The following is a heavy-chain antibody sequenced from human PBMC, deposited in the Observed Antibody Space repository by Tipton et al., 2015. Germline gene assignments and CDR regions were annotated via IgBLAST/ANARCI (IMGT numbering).Heavy chain of an antibody. Sequence: TLSLTCAVYGGTLRDYQLSWIRQPPGKGLEWFGEVNHRGSTNYNPSLKSRVTISRDTSKNQFSLKLNSVTAADTAVYYCARTGGVHSSGWEVHWGQGTLVSVSS. V-gene: IGHV4-34*08. D-gene: IGHD6-19*01. CDR2: VNHRGST. J-gene: IGHJ4*02. CDR3: ARTGGVHSSGWEVH. CDR1: GGTLRDYQ.